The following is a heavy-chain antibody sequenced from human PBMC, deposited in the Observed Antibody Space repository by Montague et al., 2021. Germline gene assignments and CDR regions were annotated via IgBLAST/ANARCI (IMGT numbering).Heavy chain of an antibody. V-gene: IGHV4-59*01. CDR3: ARQGFYESGGFFI. D-gene: IGHD3-22*01. Sequence: SETLSLTCSVSGDSINGWYWSWIRQPPGEGLEWIGSVFYSGATNYNPSLKSRVTMSADTSKNQVSLKVNPVTAADTAVYYCARQGFYESGGFFIWGLGTLVTVS. CDR1: GDSINGWY. CDR2: VFYSGAT. J-gene: IGHJ4*02.